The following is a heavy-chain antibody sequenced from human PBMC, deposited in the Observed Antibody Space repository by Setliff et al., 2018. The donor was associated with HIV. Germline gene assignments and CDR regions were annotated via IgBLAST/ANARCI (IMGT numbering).Heavy chain of an antibody. Sequence: GSLRLSCAASGFTFSSYSMNWVRQAPGKGLEWVSYISSSSSTIYYADSVKGRFTISRDNAKNSLYLQMNNLRVEDTAVYYCARVGYSGSYGSWGQGTLVTVSS. V-gene: IGHV3-48*01. J-gene: IGHJ5*02. CDR2: ISSSSSTI. D-gene: IGHD1-26*01. CDR1: GFTFSSYS. CDR3: ARVGYSGSYGS.